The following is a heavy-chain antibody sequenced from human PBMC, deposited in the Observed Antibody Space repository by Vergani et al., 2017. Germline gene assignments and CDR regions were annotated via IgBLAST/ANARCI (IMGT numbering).Heavy chain of an antibody. CDR2: IWYDGSNK. Sequence: VQLLESGGGLVQPGGSLRLSCAASGFTFSSYGMHWVRQAPGKGLEWVAVIWYDGSNKYYADSVKGRFTISRDNSKNTLYLQMNSLRAEDTAVYYCARLGDYYDSSGPDYWGQGTLVTVSS. D-gene: IGHD3-22*01. CDR1: GFTFSSYG. J-gene: IGHJ4*02. V-gene: IGHV3-33*08. CDR3: ARLGDYYDSSGPDY.